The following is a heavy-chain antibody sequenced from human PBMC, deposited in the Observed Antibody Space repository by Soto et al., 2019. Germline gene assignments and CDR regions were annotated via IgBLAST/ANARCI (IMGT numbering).Heavy chain of an antibody. CDR3: AKDWGSSGWYNWFDP. V-gene: IGHV3-30*18. J-gene: IGHJ5*02. CDR1: GFTFSTSG. Sequence: QVQLVESGGGVVQSGRSLRLSCAASGFTFSTSGMHWIRQAPGKGLEWVAMISHDGGATYYVVSVKGRFTISRATDKNTLHLQLDSLRPEDTATYYCAKDWGSSGWYNWFDPWGQGTLVTVSS. CDR2: ISHDGGAT. D-gene: IGHD6-13*01.